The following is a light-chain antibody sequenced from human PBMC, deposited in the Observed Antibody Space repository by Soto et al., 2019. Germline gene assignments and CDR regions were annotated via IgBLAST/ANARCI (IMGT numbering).Light chain of an antibody. J-gene: IGLJ1*01. CDR2: DNN. CDR1: SSNIGNNY. V-gene: IGLV1-51*01. CDR3: GTWDSSLSAAGGV. Sequence: QSVLTQPPSVSAAPGQKVTISCSGSSSNIGNNYVSWYQQLPGTAPKLLIYDNNKRPSGIPDRFSGSKSGTSATLGITGLQTGDEADYYCGTWDSSLSAAGGVFGTGTKLTVL.